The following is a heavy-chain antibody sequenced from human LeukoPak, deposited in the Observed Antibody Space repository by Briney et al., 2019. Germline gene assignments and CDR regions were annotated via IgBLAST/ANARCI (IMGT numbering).Heavy chain of an antibody. CDR2: IYQSGSGSS. Sequence: SETLSLTCSVSGGSIISSNYYWGWIRQPPGKGLEWIGSIYQSGSGSSYYNPSLKSRVTISGDTSKNQFFLRLSSVTDADTAVYYCASTLRFLPYRRFDYWGQGTLVTVPS. CDR3: ASTLRFLPYRRFDY. D-gene: IGHD3-3*01. CDR1: GGSIISSNYY. J-gene: IGHJ4*02. V-gene: IGHV4-39*01.